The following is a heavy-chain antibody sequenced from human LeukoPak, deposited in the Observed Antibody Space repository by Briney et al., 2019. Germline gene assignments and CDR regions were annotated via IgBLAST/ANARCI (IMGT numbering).Heavy chain of an antibody. Sequence: QAGGSLRLSCAASGITFSSYWMHWVRQAPGKGLVWVSRINSDGSSTSYADSVKGRFTISRDNAKNTLYLQMNSLRAEDTAVYYCAREGDTANFDYWGQGTLVTVSS. D-gene: IGHD5-18*01. CDR2: INSDGSST. V-gene: IGHV3-74*01. CDR1: GITFSSYW. J-gene: IGHJ4*02. CDR3: AREGDTANFDY.